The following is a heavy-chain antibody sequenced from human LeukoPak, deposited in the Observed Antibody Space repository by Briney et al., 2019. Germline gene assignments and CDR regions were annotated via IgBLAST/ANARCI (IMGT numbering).Heavy chain of an antibody. CDR3: ARVRRHYYDSSGYYSYFDI. Sequence: SSETLSLTCTVSGGSISSYYWSWIRQPPGKGLEWIGYIYYSGSTNYNPFLKSRVTISVDTSKNQFSLKLSSVTAADTAVYYCARVRRHYYDSSGYYSYFDIWGQGTMVTVSS. J-gene: IGHJ3*02. V-gene: IGHV4-59*01. D-gene: IGHD3-22*01. CDR2: IYYSGST. CDR1: GGSISSYY.